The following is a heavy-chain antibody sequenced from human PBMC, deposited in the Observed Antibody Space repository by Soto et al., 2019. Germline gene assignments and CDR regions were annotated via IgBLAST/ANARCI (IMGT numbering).Heavy chain of an antibody. D-gene: IGHD3-22*01. V-gene: IGHV4-59*01. CDR2: IYYSGST. CDR1: GGYMSSYY. Sequence: ETLSLTCTVSGGYMSSYYWSWIRQPPGKGLEWIGYIYYSGSTNYNPSLKSRVTISVDTSKNQFSLKLSSVTAADTAVYYCARGAYYDSSGYPDGVYYFDYWGQGTLVTVSS. CDR3: ARGAYYDSSGYPDGVYYFDY. J-gene: IGHJ4*02.